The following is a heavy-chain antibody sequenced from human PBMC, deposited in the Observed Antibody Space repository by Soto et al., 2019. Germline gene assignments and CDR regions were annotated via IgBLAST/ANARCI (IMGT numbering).Heavy chain of an antibody. CDR3: ARLHCSSTSCPFRGS. CDR1: GGTFSSYA. V-gene: IGHV1-69*13. Sequence: GASVKVSCKASGGTFSSYAISWVRQAPGQGLEWMGGIIPIFGTANYAQKFQGRVTITADESTSTAYMELSSLRSEDTAVYYCARLHCSSTSCPFRGSWGQGTLVTVSS. D-gene: IGHD2-2*01. J-gene: IGHJ4*02. CDR2: IIPIFGTA.